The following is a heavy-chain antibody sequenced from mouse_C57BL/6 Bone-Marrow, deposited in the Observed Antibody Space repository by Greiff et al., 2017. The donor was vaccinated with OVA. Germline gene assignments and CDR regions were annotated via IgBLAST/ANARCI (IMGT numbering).Heavy chain of an antibody. D-gene: IGHD1-1*01. CDR1: GYTFTDYY. V-gene: IGHV1-19*01. CDR3: ARWNNYYGSSYVGYFDV. Sequence: VQLQQSGPVLVKPGASVKMSCKASGYTFTDYYMNWVKQSHGKSLEWIGVINPYNGGTSYNQKFKGKATLTVDKSSSTAYMELNSLTSEDSAVYFCARWNNYYGSSYVGYFDVWGTGTTVTVSS. CDR2: INPYNGGT. J-gene: IGHJ1*03.